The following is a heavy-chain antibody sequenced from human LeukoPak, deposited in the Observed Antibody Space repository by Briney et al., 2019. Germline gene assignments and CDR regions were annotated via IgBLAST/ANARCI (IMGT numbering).Heavy chain of an antibody. V-gene: IGHV3-7*01. Sequence: PGGSLRLSCAASGFTFSTYWMSWVRQAPGKGLEWVANIKRDGSEKYYVDSVKGRSTISRDNAKNSLYLQMNSLRAEDTAVYFCARDYGDYHWYFDLWGRGTLVTVPS. CDR1: GFTFSTYW. D-gene: IGHD4-17*01. CDR2: IKRDGSEK. CDR3: ARDYGDYHWYFDL. J-gene: IGHJ2*01.